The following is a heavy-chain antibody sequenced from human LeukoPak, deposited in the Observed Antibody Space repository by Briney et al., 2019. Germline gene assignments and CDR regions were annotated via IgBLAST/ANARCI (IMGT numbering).Heavy chain of an antibody. J-gene: IGHJ4*02. V-gene: IGHV3-9*01. CDR2: ISWNSGSI. CDR3: AKDGEGWTFDY. Sequence: GGSLRLSCAASGFTFDDYAMHWVRQAPGKDLEWVSGISWNSGSIDYADSVKGRFTISRDNAKNSLYLQMNSLRAEDTALYYCAKDGEGWTFDYWGQGTLVTVSS. D-gene: IGHD6-19*01. CDR1: GFTFDDYA.